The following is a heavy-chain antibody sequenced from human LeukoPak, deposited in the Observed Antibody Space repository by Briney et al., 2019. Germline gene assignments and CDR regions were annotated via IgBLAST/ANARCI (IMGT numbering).Heavy chain of an antibody. CDR3: ARLRADQGDY. CDR1: GGSISSYY. CDR2: IYYSGST. V-gene: IGHV4-59*08. J-gene: IGHJ4*02. Sequence: YPSETLSLTCTVSGGSISSYYWSWIRQPPGKGLEWIGYIYYSGSTNYNPSLKSRVTISVDTSKNQFSLKLYSVTAADTAMYYCARLRADQGDYWGQGTLVTVSS.